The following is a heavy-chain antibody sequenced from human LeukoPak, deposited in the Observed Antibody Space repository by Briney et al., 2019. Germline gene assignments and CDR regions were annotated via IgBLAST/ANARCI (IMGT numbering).Heavy chain of an antibody. Sequence: GESLRISCKGSGYSFTSYWISWVRQMPGKGLEWMGRIDPSDSYTNYSPSFQGHVTISADKSISTAYLQWSSLKASDTAMYYCARHPNCSSTSCYLYNWFDPWGQGTLVTVFS. J-gene: IGHJ5*02. CDR1: GYSFTSYW. CDR3: ARHPNCSSTSCYLYNWFDP. CDR2: IDPSDSYT. V-gene: IGHV5-10-1*01. D-gene: IGHD2-2*01.